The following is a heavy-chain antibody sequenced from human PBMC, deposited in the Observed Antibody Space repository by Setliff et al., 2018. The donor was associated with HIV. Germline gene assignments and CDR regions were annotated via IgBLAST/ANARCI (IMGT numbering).Heavy chain of an antibody. J-gene: IGHJ4*02. Sequence: PGGSLRPSCAAAGFIFSDYGIHWVRQAPGKGLEWVAVIYNDGVNRYFGDFVEGRFTISRDNSRNTVNLQMNSLRGDDTAVYYCARDFKSGYVDYLGQGIPVTVSS. CDR2: IYNDGVNR. CDR3: ARDFKSGYVDY. CDR1: GFIFSDYG. D-gene: IGHD2-15*01. V-gene: IGHV3-33*01.